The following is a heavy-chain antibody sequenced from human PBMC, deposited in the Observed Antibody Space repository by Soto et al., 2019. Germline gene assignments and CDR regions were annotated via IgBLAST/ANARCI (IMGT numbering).Heavy chain of an antibody. CDR2: IYYSGST. CDR1: GGSISSSSYY. CDR3: ARREGYCSSTSCYGWYFDL. J-gene: IGHJ2*01. D-gene: IGHD2-2*01. V-gene: IGHV4-39*01. Sequence: QLQLQESGPGLVKPSETLSLTCTVSGGSISSSSYYWGWIRQPPGKGREWIGSIYYSGSTYYNPSLKRRVTISVDTSKNQFSLKLSSVTAADTAVYYCARREGYCSSTSCYGWYFDLWGRGTLVTVSS.